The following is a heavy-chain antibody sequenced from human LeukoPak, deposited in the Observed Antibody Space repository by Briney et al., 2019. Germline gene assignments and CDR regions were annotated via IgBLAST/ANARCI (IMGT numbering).Heavy chain of an antibody. V-gene: IGHV3-53*01. CDR1: GFSVSSSF. D-gene: IGHD6-19*01. CDR3: AREMRIAVAVFDY. Sequence: GGSLRLSCAASGFSVSSSFMSWVRQAPGKGLEWVSVIYSIGSTFYADSVKGRFTISRDNSKNTLYLQMNSLRAEDTAVYYCAREMRIAVAVFDYWGQGTLVTVSS. CDR2: IYSIGST. J-gene: IGHJ4*02.